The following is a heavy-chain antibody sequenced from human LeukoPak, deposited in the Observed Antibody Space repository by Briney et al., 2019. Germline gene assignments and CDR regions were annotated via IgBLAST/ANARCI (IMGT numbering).Heavy chain of an antibody. J-gene: IGHJ6*02. V-gene: IGHV1-18*01. D-gene: IGHD3-10*01. CDR1: GYTFTNYG. CDR2: ISTSKGNT. CDR3: ARDPRDASGYYNGLDV. Sequence: GASVKVSCKASGYTFTNYGISWVRQAPGQGLEWMGWISTSKGNTNYAQKPQGRVALTTDTSTSTAYMELRSLTSDDTALYYCARDPRDASGYYNGLDVWGQGTTVTVSS.